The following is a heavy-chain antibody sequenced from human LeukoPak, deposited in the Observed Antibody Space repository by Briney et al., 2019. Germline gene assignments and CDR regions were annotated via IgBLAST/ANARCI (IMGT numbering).Heavy chain of an antibody. CDR2: IKSKTDGGTT. Sequence: GGSLRLSCAASGFTSSNAWMSWVRQAPGKGLEWVGRIKSKTDGGTTDYAAPVKGRFTISRDDSKNTLYLQMNSLKTEDTAVYYCTTVDTMVRGVSSFWGQGTLVTVSS. J-gene: IGHJ4*02. D-gene: IGHD3-10*01. CDR1: GFTSSNAW. CDR3: TTVDTMVRGVSSF. V-gene: IGHV3-15*01.